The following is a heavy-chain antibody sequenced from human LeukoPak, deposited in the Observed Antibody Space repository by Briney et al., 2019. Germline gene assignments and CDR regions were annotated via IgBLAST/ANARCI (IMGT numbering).Heavy chain of an antibody. Sequence: GGSLRLSCAASGFTFSSYGMSWVRQAPGKGLEWVSAISGSGGSTYYADSVKGRFTISRDNSKNTLYLQMNSLRAEDTAVYYCARHLSGITGYTYGRGIDYWGQGTLLIVSS. D-gene: IGHD5-18*01. CDR3: ARHLSGITGYTYGRGIDY. J-gene: IGHJ4*02. CDR1: GFTFSSYG. V-gene: IGHV3-23*01. CDR2: ISGSGGST.